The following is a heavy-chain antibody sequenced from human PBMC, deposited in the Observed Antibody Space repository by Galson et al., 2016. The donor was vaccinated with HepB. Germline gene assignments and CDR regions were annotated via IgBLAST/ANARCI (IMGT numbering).Heavy chain of an antibody. CDR3: ARRFRPKPADLWSGRLGWEYDHGLDL. CDR1: GYTFSTYW. Sequence: QSGAEVKKPGESLKISCQGSGYTFSTYWIGWVRQMPGRGLEFMGIIYPGDSDTRYSPSFEGRVTISVDKSNTTAYLQWSGLKASDTATYYCARRFRPKPADLWSGRLGWEYDHGLDLWGQGTAVTVTS. V-gene: IGHV5-51*01. CDR2: IYPGDSDT. J-gene: IGHJ6*02. D-gene: IGHD3-3*01.